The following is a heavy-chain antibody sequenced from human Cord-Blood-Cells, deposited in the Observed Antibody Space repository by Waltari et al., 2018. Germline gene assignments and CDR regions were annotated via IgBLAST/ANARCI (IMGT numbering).Heavy chain of an antibody. CDR2: ISAYNGNT. V-gene: IGHV1-18*01. CDR3: ASSTIGYCSSTSCYAFDI. J-gene: IGHJ3*02. Sequence: QVQLVQSGAEVKKPGASVKVSCKASGYTFTGYGISWVRQAPGQGLEWMGWISAYNGNTNYAQKLQGRVTMTTDTSTSTAYMELRSLRSDDTAVYYCASSTIGYCSSTSCYAFDIWGQGTMVTVSS. D-gene: IGHD2-2*01. CDR1: GYTFTGYG.